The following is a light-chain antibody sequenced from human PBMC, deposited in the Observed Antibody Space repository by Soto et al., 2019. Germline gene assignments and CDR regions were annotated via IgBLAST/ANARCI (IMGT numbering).Light chain of an antibody. J-gene: IGKJ1*01. Sequence: EIVETQSPVILSLSPGEPATLSCRASQSRSSSFLAWYQRKPGQAPRLLISGSSSRATGIPDRFSGSRSGTDFTLTISRLEPEDFAVYFCLQYGSSPPWTFGQGTKVDIK. CDR3: LQYGSSPPWT. CDR2: GSS. V-gene: IGKV3-20*01. CDR1: QSRSSSF.